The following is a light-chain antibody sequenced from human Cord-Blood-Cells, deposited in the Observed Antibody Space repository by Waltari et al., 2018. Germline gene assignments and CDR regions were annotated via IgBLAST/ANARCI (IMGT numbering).Light chain of an antibody. V-gene: IGLV2-8*01. CDR2: EVS. CDR1: SSDVGGFNF. Sequence: QSALTQPPSASGSPGHSVPISSPGTSSDVGGFNFVSWYQQHPGKAPKLMIYEVSKRPSGVPDRFSGSKSGNTASLTVSGLQAEDEADYYCSSYAGSNNLVFGGGTKLTVL. J-gene: IGLJ3*02. CDR3: SSYAGSNNLV.